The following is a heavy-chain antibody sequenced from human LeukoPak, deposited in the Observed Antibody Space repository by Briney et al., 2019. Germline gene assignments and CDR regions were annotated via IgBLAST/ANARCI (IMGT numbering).Heavy chain of an antibody. CDR2: IRDDGGEI. J-gene: IGHJ4*02. CDR1: GFTFSSYW. CDR3: ARDKPRGSYYGSIFDS. D-gene: IGHD1-26*01. V-gene: IGHV3-7*01. Sequence: GGSLRLSCEASGFTFSSYWMSWVRQARAKGLEWVANIRDDGGEIYYVDSVKGRFTISRDNAKSSLFLQMNSLRAEDAAVYYCARDKPRGSYYGSIFDSWGQGTLVTVSS.